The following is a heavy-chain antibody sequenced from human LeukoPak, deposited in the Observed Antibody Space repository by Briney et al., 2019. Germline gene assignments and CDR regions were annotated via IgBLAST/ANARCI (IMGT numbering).Heavy chain of an antibody. Sequence: SVKVSCKASGGTFSSYAISWVRQAPGQGLEWMGGITPIFHTANYAQKFQGRVTITADESTSTAYMELSSLRSEDTAVYYCARALIAAAGDYYYYYMDVWGKGTTVTVSS. CDR3: ARALIAAAGDYYYYYMDV. V-gene: IGHV1-69*13. J-gene: IGHJ6*03. CDR2: ITPIFHTA. D-gene: IGHD6-13*01. CDR1: GGTFSSYA.